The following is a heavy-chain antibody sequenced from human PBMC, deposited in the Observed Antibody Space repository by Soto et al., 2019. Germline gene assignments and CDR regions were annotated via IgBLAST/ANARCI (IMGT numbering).Heavy chain of an antibody. CDR1: GGIFSNFA. D-gene: IGHD6-19*01. CDR2: IIPTLGTA. Sequence: QVQLVQSGAEVKKPGSSVKVSCKASGGIFSNFAFNWMRQAPGQGLEWMGGIIPTLGTAHYAQKFLGRVTITADESTRTVYMEMSSLTVEDTAVYYGARVGLGAYDYWGQGTLVIVSS. J-gene: IGHJ4*02. V-gene: IGHV1-69*01. CDR3: ARVGLGAYDY.